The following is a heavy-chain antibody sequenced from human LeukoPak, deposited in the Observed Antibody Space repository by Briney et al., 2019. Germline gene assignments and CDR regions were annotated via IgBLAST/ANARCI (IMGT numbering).Heavy chain of an antibody. D-gene: IGHD1-26*01. CDR3: AKVSDSGSYYRSGFDY. V-gene: IGHV3-23*01. J-gene: IGHJ4*02. CDR2: ISGSGGST. Sequence: PGGSLRLSCAASGFTFSSYAMSWARQAPGKGLEWVSAISGSGGSTYYADSVKGRFTISRDNSKNTLYLQMNSLRAEDTAVYYCAKVSDSGSYYRSGFDYWGQGTLVTVSS. CDR1: GFTFSSYA.